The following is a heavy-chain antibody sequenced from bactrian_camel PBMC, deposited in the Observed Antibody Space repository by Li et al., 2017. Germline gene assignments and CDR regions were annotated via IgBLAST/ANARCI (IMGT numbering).Heavy chain of an antibody. J-gene: IGHJ4*01. CDR1: GFTFSTNW. V-gene: IGHV3S6*01. D-gene: IGHD3*01. CDR2: INGDGTIT. Sequence: HVQLVESGGGLVQPGGSLKLSCAGSGFTFSTNWMNWVRQAPVRGLEWVASINGDGTITDYLDSVKGRFTISRDNAKNTVYLQMNSLTTDDTAKYFCTKGRMSGVGSIRGQGTQVTVS. CDR3: TKGRMSGVGSI.